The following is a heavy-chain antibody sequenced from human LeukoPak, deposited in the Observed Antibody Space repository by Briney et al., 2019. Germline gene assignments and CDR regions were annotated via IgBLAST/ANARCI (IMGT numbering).Heavy chain of an antibody. D-gene: IGHD6-19*01. J-gene: IGHJ4*02. V-gene: IGHV3-48*03. CDR1: GFTFSSYE. CDR3: ARGHPAAVAGTSLDY. CDR2: ISSSGYTI. Sequence: QPGGSLRLSCAASGFTFSSYEMSWVRQAPGEGWEWVSYISSSGYTIHYADSVKGRFTISRDNAKDSLSLQMNSLRAEDTAVYYCARGHPAAVAGTSLDYWGQGALVTVSS.